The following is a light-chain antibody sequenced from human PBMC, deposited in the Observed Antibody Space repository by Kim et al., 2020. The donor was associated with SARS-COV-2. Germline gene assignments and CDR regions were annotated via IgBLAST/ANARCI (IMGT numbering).Light chain of an antibody. CDR3: HQCRSYPRT. CDR2: DAY. V-gene: IGKV1-5*01. CDR1: KSISSS. Sequence: ASVGDRVTITGRASKSISSSLAWYQQKPGKAPNLLISDAYNVHSGVPSRCSGSGSGTEFNLAISRQQPDEFATYYCHQCRSYPRTFGQGTKVDIK. J-gene: IGKJ1*01.